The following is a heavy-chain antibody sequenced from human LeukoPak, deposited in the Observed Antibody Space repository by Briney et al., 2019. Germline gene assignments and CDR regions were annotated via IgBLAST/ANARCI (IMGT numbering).Heavy chain of an antibody. J-gene: IGHJ4*02. CDR1: GFTFINYA. CDR3: ARPTSGWYAGGFDY. V-gene: IGHV3-23*01. Sequence: GGSLRLSCAASGFTFINYAMNWVRQAPGKGLEWVSALSFSGLTTYYADSVRGRFAISRDNSKSTLYLQMNSLRAEDTALYYCARPTSGWYAGGFDYWGQGILVTVSS. D-gene: IGHD6-19*01. CDR2: LSFSGLTT.